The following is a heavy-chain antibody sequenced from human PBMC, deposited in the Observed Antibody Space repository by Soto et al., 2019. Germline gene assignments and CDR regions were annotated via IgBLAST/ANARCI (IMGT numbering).Heavy chain of an antibody. V-gene: IGHV3-48*02. J-gene: IGHJ6*02. CDR3: AREGWPLLQTGMDV. D-gene: IGHD2-15*01. CDR2: ISSSNRTI. CDR1: GFTFRSYS. Sequence: GGALRLSCAASGFTFRSYSMNWVRQAPGKGLEWVSYISSSNRTINYADSVKGRFIISRDNAKNSLYLQMHSLRDEDTAVYYCAREGWPLLQTGMDVWGQGTTVTV.